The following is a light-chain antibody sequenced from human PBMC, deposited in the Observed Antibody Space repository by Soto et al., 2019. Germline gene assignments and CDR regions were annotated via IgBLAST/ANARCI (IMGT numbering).Light chain of an antibody. CDR1: QNVYNN. V-gene: IGKV3-15*01. CDR2: DAA. CDR3: QQCRNWPLT. Sequence: EIVMTQSPATLSVSPGEGATLSCKASQNVYNNLAWYQQIRGQPPRLLIYDAAPRATGISARFSGSGYGTEFTLTSSSLQSEDFAVYFCQQCRNWPLTFGGGTKVEIK. J-gene: IGKJ4*01.